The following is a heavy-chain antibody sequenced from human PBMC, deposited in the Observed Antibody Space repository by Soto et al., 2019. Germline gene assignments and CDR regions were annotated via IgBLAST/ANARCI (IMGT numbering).Heavy chain of an antibody. CDR1: GDSMSSADW. CDR3: VCNGYYSLDH. V-gene: IGHV4-4*02. CDR2: IHHSGGT. D-gene: IGHD6-25*01. Sequence: QVQLQESGPGLVKPSGTLSLTCAVSGDSMSSADWWSWVRQPPGKGLEWIGEIHHSGGTNYHPSLRSRVTISVDMSKNQFSLNLSSVTAADTAVYFCVCNGYYSLDHWGQGTLVIVSP. J-gene: IGHJ4*02.